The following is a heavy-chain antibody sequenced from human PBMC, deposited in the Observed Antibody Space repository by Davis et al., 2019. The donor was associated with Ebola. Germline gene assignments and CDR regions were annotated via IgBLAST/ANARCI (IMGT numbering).Heavy chain of an antibody. CDR3: ARGWLRGGMDV. D-gene: IGHD5-18*01. CDR1: GDSVSG. CDR2: TYYNYKWFN. V-gene: IGHV6-1*01. J-gene: IGHJ6*02. Sequence: PSETLSLTCAISGDSVSGWNWIRQSPSRGLEWLGRTYYNYKWFNDYALSVRGRITINPDTSKNQFSLQLNSVTPEDTALYYCARGWLRGGMDVWGEGTTVTV.